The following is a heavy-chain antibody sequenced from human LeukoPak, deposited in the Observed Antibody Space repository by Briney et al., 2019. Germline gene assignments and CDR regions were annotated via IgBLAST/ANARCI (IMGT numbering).Heavy chain of an antibody. CDR2: ISYSGTI. D-gene: IGHD4/OR15-4a*01. V-gene: IGHV4-59*01. Sequence: PSETLSLTCTVSGGSINGYYWNWIRQPPGKGLEWIGYISYSGTINYNPSLKSRVTISVDTSKNQFSLKLTSVTAADTATYYCARGDDYKSPYFDPWGQGTLVTVSS. J-gene: IGHJ5*02. CDR1: GGSINGYY. CDR3: ARGDDYKSPYFDP.